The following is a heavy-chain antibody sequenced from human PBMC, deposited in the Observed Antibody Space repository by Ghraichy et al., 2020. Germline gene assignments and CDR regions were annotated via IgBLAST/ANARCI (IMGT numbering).Heavy chain of an antibody. Sequence: GGSLRLSCATSGFTFSSFRMDWVRQAPGKGLEWVSYISTDGTTQYADSVKGRFTIFRDNAKNSLYLQMTSLGDEDSAVYYCSREAPYSGNYHNFDYWGQGTLVTVAS. V-gene: IGHV3-48*02. CDR2: ISTDGTT. CDR3: SREAPYSGNYHNFDY. CDR1: GFTFSSFR. D-gene: IGHD1-26*01. J-gene: IGHJ4*02.